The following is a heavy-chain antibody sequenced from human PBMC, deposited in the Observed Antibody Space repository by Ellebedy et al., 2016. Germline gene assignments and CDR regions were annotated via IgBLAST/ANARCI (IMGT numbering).Heavy chain of an antibody. CDR2: IYHSGST. Sequence: SETLSLTCAVSGGSISSSNWWSWVRQPPGKGLEWIGEIYHSGSTYYNPSLKSRVTISVDRSKNQFSLKLSSVTAADTAVYYCARVGVVTPGGMDVWGQGTTVTVSS. V-gene: IGHV4-4*02. CDR3: ARVGVVTPGGMDV. J-gene: IGHJ6*02. D-gene: IGHD4-23*01. CDR1: GGSISSSNW.